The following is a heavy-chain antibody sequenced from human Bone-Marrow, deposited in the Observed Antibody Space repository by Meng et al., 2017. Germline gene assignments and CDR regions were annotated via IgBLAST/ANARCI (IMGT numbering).Heavy chain of an antibody. D-gene: IGHD4-17*01. V-gene: IGHV4-4*02. Sequence: VQRQESGPGLVKPSGTLSLPCAVSGGSIRISNWWSWVRQPPGKGLEWIGEIYHSGSTNYNPSLKSRVTISVDKSKNQFSLKLSSVTAADTAVYYCARRASGSGLTTDWFDPWGQGTLVTVSS. CDR2: IYHSGST. CDR3: ARRASGSGLTTDWFDP. J-gene: IGHJ5*02. CDR1: GGSIRISNW.